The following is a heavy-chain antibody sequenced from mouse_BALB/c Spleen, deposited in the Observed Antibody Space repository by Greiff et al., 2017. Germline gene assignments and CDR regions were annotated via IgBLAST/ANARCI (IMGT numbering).Heavy chain of an antibody. J-gene: IGHJ3*01. CDR3: ARAYYGNYWFAY. V-gene: IGHV1-9*01. D-gene: IGHD2-10*01. CDR2: ILPGSGST. CDR1: GYTFSSYW. Sequence: VMLVESGAELMKPGASVKISCKATGYTFSSYWIEWVKQRPGHGLEWIGEILPGSGSTNYNEKFKGKATFTADTSSNTAYMQLSSLTSEDSAVYYCARAYYGNYWFAYWGQGTLVTVSA.